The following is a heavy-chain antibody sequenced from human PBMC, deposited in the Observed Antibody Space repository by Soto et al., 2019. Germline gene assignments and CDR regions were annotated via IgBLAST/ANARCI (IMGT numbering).Heavy chain of an antibody. CDR3: AKDGGHCSGGRCYDFRFDS. CDR1: GFTFSRHG. J-gene: IGHJ4*02. D-gene: IGHD2-15*01. CDR2: ISYHESDI. V-gene: IGHV3-30*18. Sequence: QVHLVESGGGVVQPGRSLRLSCAAAGFTFSRHGMHWVRQAPGKGLEWVALISYHESDIRYRDSVKGRFTISRDNSKNTLYLQMDSLRPEDTAMYYCAKDGGHCSGGRCYDFRFDSWGQGTLVTVSS.